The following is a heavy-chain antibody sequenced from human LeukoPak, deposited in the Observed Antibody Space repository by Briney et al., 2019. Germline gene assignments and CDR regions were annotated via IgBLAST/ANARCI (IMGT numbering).Heavy chain of an antibody. Sequence: GGSLRLSCAASGFTFSSYAMSWVRQAPGKGLEWVSAISGSGGSTYYADSVKGRFTISRDNAKNSLYLQMNSLRAEDTAVYYCARDLRGNYDSSGYYLAGDVFDIWGQGTMVTVSS. CDR3: ARDLRGNYDSSGYYLAGDVFDI. CDR2: ISGSGGST. V-gene: IGHV3-23*01. J-gene: IGHJ3*02. D-gene: IGHD3-22*01. CDR1: GFTFSSYA.